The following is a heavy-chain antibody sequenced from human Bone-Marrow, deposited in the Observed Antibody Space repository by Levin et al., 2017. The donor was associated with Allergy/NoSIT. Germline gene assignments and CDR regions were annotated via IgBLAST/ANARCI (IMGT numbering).Heavy chain of an antibody. CDR1: GGSISNYY. J-gene: IGHJ5*02. Sequence: PSETLSLTCNVSGGSISNYYWSWIRQPPGKGPEYIGNVYHTGSTNYNPSLKSRVTISVDPSKSQFSLKLTSVTAADTAVYYCARGVAVATPWFDPWGQGTLVTVSS. CDR3: ARGVAVATPWFDP. CDR2: VYHTGST. D-gene: IGHD5-12*01. V-gene: IGHV4-59*01.